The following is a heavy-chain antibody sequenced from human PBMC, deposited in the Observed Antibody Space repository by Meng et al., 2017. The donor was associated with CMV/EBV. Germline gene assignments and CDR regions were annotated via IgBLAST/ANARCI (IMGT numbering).Heavy chain of an antibody. D-gene: IGHD6-6*01. CDR1: GFTFSSYW. Sequence: GESLKISCAASGFTFSSYWMSWVRQAPGKGLEWVANIRQDGSEKYYVDSVKGRFTISRDNAKNSLYLQMNSLRAEDTAVYYCARGGIAARRGMDVWGQGTTVTVSS. V-gene: IGHV3-7*01. J-gene: IGHJ6*02. CDR2: IRQDGSEK. CDR3: ARGGIAARRGMDV.